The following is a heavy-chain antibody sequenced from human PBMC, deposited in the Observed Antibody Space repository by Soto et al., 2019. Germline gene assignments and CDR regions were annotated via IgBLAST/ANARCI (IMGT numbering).Heavy chain of an antibody. CDR3: AKDPTSYDSSAQFDS. CDR1: GFSFSIYA. V-gene: IGHV3-23*01. CDR2: ISGGSGST. J-gene: IGHJ4*02. D-gene: IGHD3-22*01. Sequence: EVQLLESGGRLVQPGGSLRLSCAASGFSFSIYAMNWVRQAPGKGLEWVSGISGGSGSTYHADSVKGRFTISRDNSKNTLYLQMNSLRAEDTAVYYCAKDPTSYDSSAQFDSWGQGTLVTVSS.